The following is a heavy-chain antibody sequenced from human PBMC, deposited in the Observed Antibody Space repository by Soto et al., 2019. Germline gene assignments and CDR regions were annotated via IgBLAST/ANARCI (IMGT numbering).Heavy chain of an antibody. V-gene: IGHV4-4*02. Sequence: HVLLQESGPRLVEPSGTLSLTCAVSDGSISTANWWCWVRQSPGKGLEWIGEIYHGGSTNYNPSLKRRVTMSVDRSKTQFSLRLSSVTAADTAFYYCAREGGYSSDCWSQRTLVTVSS. D-gene: IGHD5-18*01. CDR3: AREGGYSSDC. CDR2: IYHGGST. J-gene: IGHJ4*02. CDR1: DGSISTANW.